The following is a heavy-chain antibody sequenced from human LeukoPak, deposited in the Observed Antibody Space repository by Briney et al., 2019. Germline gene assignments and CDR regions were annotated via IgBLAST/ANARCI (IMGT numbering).Heavy chain of an antibody. CDR2: IIPIFGTA. J-gene: IGHJ5*02. V-gene: IGHV1-69*13. CDR1: GGTFSSYA. CDR3: ARDSMGTAMETGWFDP. D-gene: IGHD5-18*01. Sequence: GASVNVSCTASGGTFSSYAISWVRQAPGQGLEWMGGIIPIFGTANYAQKFQGRVTITADESTSTAYMELSSLRSEDTAVYYCARDSMGTAMETGWFDPWGQGTLVTVSS.